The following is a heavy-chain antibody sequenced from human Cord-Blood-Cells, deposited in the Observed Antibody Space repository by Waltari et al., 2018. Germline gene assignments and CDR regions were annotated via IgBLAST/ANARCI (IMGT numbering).Heavy chain of an antibody. CDR1: GFTVSINY. D-gene: IGHD7-27*01. CDR2: SYSGGST. CDR3: ARDLGDY. J-gene: IGHJ4*02. V-gene: IGHV3-53*04. Sequence: EVQLVESGGGMVQPGGSLRLSCAASGFTVSINYMGWIRQAPGKGLEWVSVSYSGGSTYYADSVKGRFTIARHNSKNTLYLQMNSLRAEDTAVYYCARDLGDYWGQGTLVTVSS.